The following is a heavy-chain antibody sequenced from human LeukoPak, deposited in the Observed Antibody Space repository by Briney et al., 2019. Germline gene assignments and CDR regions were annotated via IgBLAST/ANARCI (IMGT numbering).Heavy chain of an antibody. CDR1: GFTFGDYA. D-gene: IGHD6-19*01. CDR2: IRSKAYGGTT. Sequence: GGSLRLSCTASGFTFGDYAMSWVRQAPGKGLEWVGFIRSKAYGGTTEYAASVKGRFTISRDDSKSIAYLQMNSLKTEDTAVYYCTTVTMDSSGWYSDYWGQGTLVTVSS. J-gene: IGHJ4*02. V-gene: IGHV3-49*04. CDR3: TTVTMDSSGWYSDY.